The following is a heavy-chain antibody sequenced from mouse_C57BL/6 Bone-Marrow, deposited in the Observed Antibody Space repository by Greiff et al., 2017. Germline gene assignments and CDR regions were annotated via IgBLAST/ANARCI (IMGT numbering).Heavy chain of an antibody. CDR3: ARCHYYGSSYVDY. V-gene: IGHV1-64*01. D-gene: IGHD1-1*01. J-gene: IGHJ2*01. CDR1: GYTFTSYW. Sequence: QVQLQQPGAELVKPGASVKLSCKASGYTFTSYWMHWVKQRPGQGLEWIGMIHPNSGSTNYNEKFKSKATLTVDKSSSTAYMQLSSLTSEDSAVYYCARCHYYGSSYVDYWGQGTTLTVSS. CDR2: IHPNSGST.